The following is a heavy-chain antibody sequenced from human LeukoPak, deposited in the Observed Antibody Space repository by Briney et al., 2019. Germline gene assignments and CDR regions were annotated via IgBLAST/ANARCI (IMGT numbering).Heavy chain of an antibody. Sequence: GASVKVSCKASGYIFTGYFMHWVRQAPGQGLEWMGGIIPIFGTANYAQKFQGRVTITADESTSTAYMELSSLRSEDTAVYYCARGLTCKGSTSCPRFDYWGQGTLVTVSS. CDR2: IIPIFGTA. V-gene: IGHV1-69*13. CDR1: GYIFTGYF. CDR3: ARGLTCKGSTSCPRFDY. D-gene: IGHD2-2*01. J-gene: IGHJ4*02.